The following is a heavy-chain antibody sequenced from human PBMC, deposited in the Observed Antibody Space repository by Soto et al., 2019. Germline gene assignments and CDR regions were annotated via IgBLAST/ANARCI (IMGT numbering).Heavy chain of an antibody. CDR2: INPSGGST. Sequence: ASLKLAFKASGYTLTRDDIHWVRQTPGQGLEWMGIINPSGGSTSYAQKFQGRVTMTRDTSTSTVYMELSSLRSEDTAVYYCARDRSSGWYYYYGMDVWGQGTTVTVSS. D-gene: IGHD6-19*01. CDR3: ARDRSSGWYYYYGMDV. J-gene: IGHJ6*02. CDR1: GYTLTRDD. V-gene: IGHV1-46*01.